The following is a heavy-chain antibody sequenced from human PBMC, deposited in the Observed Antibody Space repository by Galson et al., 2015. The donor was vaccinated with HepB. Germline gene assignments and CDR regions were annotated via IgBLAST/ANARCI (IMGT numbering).Heavy chain of an antibody. Sequence: SLRLSCAASGFTFSSFSMNWVRQAPGKGLEWVSYISSSSRTTYYVDSVKGRFTISRDIAKNSLYLQMNSLRVKDAAVYYCARENDYFFDYWGQGILVTVSS. J-gene: IGHJ4*02. D-gene: IGHD1-1*01. CDR3: ARENDYFFDY. CDR2: ISSSSRTT. CDR1: GFTFSSFS. V-gene: IGHV3-48*01.